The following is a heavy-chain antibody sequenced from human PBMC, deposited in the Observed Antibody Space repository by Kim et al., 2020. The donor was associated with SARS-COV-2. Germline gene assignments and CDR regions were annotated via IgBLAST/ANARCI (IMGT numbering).Heavy chain of an antibody. CDR3: ARSEGATTQPAY. D-gene: IGHD1-26*01. V-gene: IGHV3-30*01. J-gene: IGHJ4*02. Sequence: YYANSVKGRFPISRDNSKNTLYLQMNNMRAEDTALYYCARSEGATTQPAYWGQGTLVTVSS.